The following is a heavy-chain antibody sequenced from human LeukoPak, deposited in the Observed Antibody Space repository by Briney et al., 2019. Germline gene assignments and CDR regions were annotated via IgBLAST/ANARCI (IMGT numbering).Heavy chain of an antibody. CDR2: IIPIFGTA. V-gene: IGHV1-69*13. CDR3: ARCSYGFAPGYYYGMDV. D-gene: IGHD3-10*01. Sequence: SVKVSCKASGGTFSSYAISWVRQAPGQGLEWMGGIIPIFGTANCAQKFQGRVTITADESTSTAYMELSSLRSEDTAVYYCARCSYGFAPGYYYGMDVWGQGTTVTVSS. J-gene: IGHJ6*02. CDR1: GGTFSSYA.